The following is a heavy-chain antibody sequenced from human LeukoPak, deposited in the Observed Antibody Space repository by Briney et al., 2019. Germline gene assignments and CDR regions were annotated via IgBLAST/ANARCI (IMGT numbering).Heavy chain of an antibody. Sequence: SETLSLTCTVSGGSISSYYWSWIRQPPGKGLEWIGYIYYSGSTNYNPSLKSRVTISVDTSKNQFSLKLSSVTAADTAVYYCARARPTVTTFSYYYGMDVWGQGTTVTVSS. D-gene: IGHD4-17*01. CDR3: ARARPTVTTFSYYYGMDV. CDR2: IYYSGST. V-gene: IGHV4-59*01. CDR1: GGSISSYY. J-gene: IGHJ6*02.